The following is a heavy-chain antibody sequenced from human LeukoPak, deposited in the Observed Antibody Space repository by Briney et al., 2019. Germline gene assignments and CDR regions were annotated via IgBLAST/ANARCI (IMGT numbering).Heavy chain of an antibody. Sequence: GGSLRLSWAASGFTVSNNYMGWVRQAPAKGLEWVSVINTVGTTYYADSVRGRFTISRDNSKNKLYLQMNSLRVEDTAVYYCARDQEVIAAAGAFDIWGQGTIVTVSS. CDR2: INTVGTT. D-gene: IGHD6-13*01. J-gene: IGHJ3*02. V-gene: IGHV3-66*01. CDR3: ARDQEVIAAAGAFDI. CDR1: GFTVSNNY.